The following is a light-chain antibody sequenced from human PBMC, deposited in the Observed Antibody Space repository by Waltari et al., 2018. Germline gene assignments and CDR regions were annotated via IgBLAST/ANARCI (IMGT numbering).Light chain of an antibody. J-gene: IGLJ2*01. V-gene: IGLV2-14*01. CDR1: SRDVGYFNH. CDR2: DVT. Sequence: QSALTQPASVSGSPGQSITISCTGTSRDVGYFNHVSWFQHHPASAPKPPIYDVTDRPLGRASRFSGSQSVNTASLSISGLQAEDEADYSCSSYTGRGTVIFGGGTKLTVL. CDR3: SSYTGRGTVI.